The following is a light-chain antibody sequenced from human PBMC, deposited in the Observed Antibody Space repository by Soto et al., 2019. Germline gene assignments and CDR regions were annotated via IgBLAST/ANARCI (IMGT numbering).Light chain of an antibody. CDR3: SSYTSTYAVS. Sequence: QSALAQPASVSGSPGQSITISCTGTSSDVGAFNYVSWYQQHPGKVPKLMIYDVSNRPSGVSNRFSGSKSGNTASLTITGLQPGDEADYYCSSYTSTYAVSFGGGTKLTVL. CDR1: SSDVGAFNY. V-gene: IGLV2-14*01. J-gene: IGLJ2*01. CDR2: DVS.